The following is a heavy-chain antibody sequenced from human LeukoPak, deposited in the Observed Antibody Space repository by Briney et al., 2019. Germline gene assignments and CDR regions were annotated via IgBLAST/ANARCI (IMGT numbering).Heavy chain of an antibody. Sequence: PGGSLRLSCAASGFTVSSNYMSWVRQAPGKGLERVSVIYSGGSTYYADSVKGQFTLSRINSKNTLYLEMNNLRAQDPAVYFFAKEFVPAAILSYYYMDVWGKGTTVTVSS. V-gene: IGHV3-53*01. CDR3: AKEFVPAAILSYYYMDV. CDR1: GFTVSSNY. J-gene: IGHJ6*03. D-gene: IGHD2-2*01. CDR2: IYSGGST.